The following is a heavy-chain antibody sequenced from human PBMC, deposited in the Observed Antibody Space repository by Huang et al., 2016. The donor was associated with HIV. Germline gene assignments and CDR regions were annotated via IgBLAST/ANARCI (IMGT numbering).Heavy chain of an antibody. CDR2: VYQSGST. CDR1: GDFISSTNYY. J-gene: IGHJ4*02. V-gene: IGHV4-39*01. CDR3: ASQHIGAAATWF. D-gene: IGHD6-13*01. Sequence: QLQLQESGPGQVKPSETLSLTCTVSGDFISSTNYYWGGIRQSPGKGLEGVGSVYQSGSTNYIPSLKRRVTLSVDTARNQFSLRLNSVTAADTAVYYCASQHIGAAATWFWGRGTQVAVSS.